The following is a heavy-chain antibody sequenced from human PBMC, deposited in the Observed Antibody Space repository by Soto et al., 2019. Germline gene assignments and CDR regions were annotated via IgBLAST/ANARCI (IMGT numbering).Heavy chain of an antibody. CDR2: ISYDGSNK. Sequence: GSLRLSCAASGFTFSSYGMHWVRQAPGKGLEWVAVISYDGSNKYYADSVKGRFTISRDNSNNTLYLQMNSLRAEDTAVYYCAKEHYYDSSGYRAPDYWGQGTLVTVSS. CDR1: GFTFSSYG. D-gene: IGHD3-22*01. V-gene: IGHV3-30*18. CDR3: AKEHYYDSSGYRAPDY. J-gene: IGHJ4*02.